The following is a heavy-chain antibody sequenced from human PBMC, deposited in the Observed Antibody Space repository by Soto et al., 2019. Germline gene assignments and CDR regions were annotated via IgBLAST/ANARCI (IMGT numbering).Heavy chain of an antibody. D-gene: IGHD5-18*01. CDR1: GNSFTNYW. CDR3: ARIVRHTTMAHHAFEV. CDR2: IYPGDSDT. J-gene: IGHJ3*01. V-gene: IGHV5-51*01. Sequence: GESLKISCKGSGNSFTNYWIGWVRQMPGKGLEWVGIIYPGDSDTRYSPSFQGQVTISADNSITTAYLQWRSLKASDTAMFYWARIVRHTTMAHHAFEVWGQGTMVTVSS.